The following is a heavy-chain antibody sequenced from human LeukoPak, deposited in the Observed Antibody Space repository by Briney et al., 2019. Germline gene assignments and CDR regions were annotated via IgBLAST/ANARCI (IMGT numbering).Heavy chain of an antibody. D-gene: IGHD3-10*01. CDR3: AKERMVRGVGFDY. Sequence: GGSLRLSCAASGFTFSSYSMTWVRQIPGKGLESVSVISASGGTTDYADSLRGRFTISRDNSKNTLYLQMNSLRAEDTAVYYCAKERMVRGVGFDYWGQGTLVTVSS. CDR1: GFTFSSYS. CDR2: ISASGGTT. V-gene: IGHV3-23*01. J-gene: IGHJ4*02.